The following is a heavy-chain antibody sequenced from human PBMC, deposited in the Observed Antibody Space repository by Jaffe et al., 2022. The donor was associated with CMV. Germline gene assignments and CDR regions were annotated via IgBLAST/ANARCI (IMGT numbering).Heavy chain of an antibody. CDR2: IKSKTDGGTT. D-gene: IGHD1-26*01. Sequence: EVQLVESGGGLVKPGGSLRLSCAASGFTFSNAWMSWVRQAPGKGLEWVGRIKSKTDGGTTDYAAPVKGRFTISRDDSKNTLYLQMNSLKTEDTAVYYCTTGEYREWELLRYWGQGTLVTVSS. V-gene: IGHV3-15*01. CDR1: GFTFSNAW. CDR3: TTGEYREWELLRY. J-gene: IGHJ4*02.